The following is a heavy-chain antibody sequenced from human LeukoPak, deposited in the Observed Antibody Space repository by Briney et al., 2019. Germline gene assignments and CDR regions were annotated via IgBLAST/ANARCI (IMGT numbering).Heavy chain of an antibody. Sequence: TGGSLRLSCAASGFTFSSYAMTWVRQAPGKGLEWVASVSGSGGSTYYADSVTGRFTISRDNSNNTLYLQMNRLTAEDTAVYYCANSPRLASSWSLGPLLDYWGQGTLVTVSS. D-gene: IGHD6-13*01. CDR2: VSGSGGST. CDR1: GFTFSSYA. CDR3: ANSPRLASSWSLGPLLDY. V-gene: IGHV3-23*01. J-gene: IGHJ4*02.